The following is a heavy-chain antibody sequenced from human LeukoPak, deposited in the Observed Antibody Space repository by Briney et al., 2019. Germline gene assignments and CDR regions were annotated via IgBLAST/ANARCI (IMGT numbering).Heavy chain of an antibody. J-gene: IGHJ4*02. V-gene: IGHV4-39*07. CDR1: GGSISSSSYY. D-gene: IGHD2-21*02. CDR3: AGQSVVVTAFDY. Sequence: SETLSLTCTVSGGSISSSSYYWGWIRQPPGKGLEWIGSIYYSGSTYYNPSLKSRVTISVDTSKNQFSLKLSSVTAADTAVYYCAGQSVVVTAFDYWGQGTLVTVSS. CDR2: IYYSGST.